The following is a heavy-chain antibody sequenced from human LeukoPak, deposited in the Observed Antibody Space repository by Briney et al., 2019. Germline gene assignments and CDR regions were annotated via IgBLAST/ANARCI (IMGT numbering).Heavy chain of an antibody. D-gene: IGHD3-22*01. J-gene: IGHJ1*01. V-gene: IGHV3-9*01. Sequence: PGRSLRLSCAASGFTFDDSAMHWVRQVPGKGLEWVSGIGWNSGIIDYADSVKGRFTISRDNAKNSLYLQMNNLRPDDTAFYCAKAPPYYSDSSGYFQHWGQGTLVTVSS. CDR1: GFTFDDSA. CDR3: AKAPPYYSDSSGYFQH. CDR2: IGWNSGII.